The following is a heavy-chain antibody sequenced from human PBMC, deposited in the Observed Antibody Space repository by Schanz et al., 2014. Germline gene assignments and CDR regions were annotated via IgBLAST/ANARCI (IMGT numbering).Heavy chain of an antibody. CDR2: INGYNGHT. V-gene: IGHV1-18*01. Sequence: QVQLVQSGAEVKKPGASVKVSCKASGYTFSSYGITWVRQAPGQGLEWMGWINGYNGHTLYAQKFQGRVTMTTDTSTSTSYMELTSLRFDDTAVYYCARDYYDSNGYYCCDYWGQGTLVTVSS. CDR1: GYTFSSYG. J-gene: IGHJ4*02. CDR3: ARDYYDSNGYYCCDY. D-gene: IGHD3-22*01.